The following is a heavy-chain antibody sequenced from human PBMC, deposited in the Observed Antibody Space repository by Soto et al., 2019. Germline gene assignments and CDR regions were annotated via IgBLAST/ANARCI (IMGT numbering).Heavy chain of an antibody. CDR2: ISYDGSNK. Sequence: QVQLVESGGGVVQPGRSLRLSCAASGFTFSSYGMHWVRQAPGKGLEWVAVISYDGSNKYYADSVKGRFTISRDNSKNTLYLQINSLRAEDTAVYYCASYYGDYPPPPIDWGQGTLVTVSS. V-gene: IGHV3-30*03. J-gene: IGHJ4*02. D-gene: IGHD4-17*01. CDR3: ASYYGDYPPPPID. CDR1: GFTFSSYG.